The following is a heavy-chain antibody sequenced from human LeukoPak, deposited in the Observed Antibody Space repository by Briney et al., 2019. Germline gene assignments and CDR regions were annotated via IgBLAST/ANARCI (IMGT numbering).Heavy chain of an antibody. Sequence: GESLRLSCAASGFTFSSYSMNWVRQAPGKGLEWVSSISSSSSYIYYADSVKGRFTISRDNAKNSLYLQMNSLRAEDTAVYYCAREFGDYEAIDYWGQGTLVTVSS. D-gene: IGHD4-17*01. CDR2: ISSSSSYI. J-gene: IGHJ4*02. V-gene: IGHV3-21*01. CDR1: GFTFSSYS. CDR3: AREFGDYEAIDY.